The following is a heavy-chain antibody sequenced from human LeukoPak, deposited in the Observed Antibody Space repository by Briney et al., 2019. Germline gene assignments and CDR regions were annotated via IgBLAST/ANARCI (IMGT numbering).Heavy chain of an antibody. CDR3: ARGDTNGHSGSHGMDV. V-gene: IGHV4-39*01. D-gene: IGHD5-12*01. CDR1: GGSISSSSYY. Sequence: SETLSLTCTVSGGSISSSSYYWGWIRQPPGKGLEWIGIIYYSGSTYYNPSLKSRVTISVDTSKNQFSLKLSSVTAADTAVYYCARGDTNGHSGSHGMDVWGQGTTVTASS. CDR2: IYYSGST. J-gene: IGHJ6*02.